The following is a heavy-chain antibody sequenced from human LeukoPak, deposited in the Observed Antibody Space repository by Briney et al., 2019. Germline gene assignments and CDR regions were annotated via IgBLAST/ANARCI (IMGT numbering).Heavy chain of an antibody. Sequence: ASVTVSCKASGYTFTSYYLHWVRQAPGQGLEWMGIINFSGGSTTYAQKFQGRVTITRDTSTSTVYMELSSLRSEDTAVYYCARQPVYSGSYSYLDYWGQGTLVTVSS. CDR1: GYTFTSYY. V-gene: IGHV1-46*01. J-gene: IGHJ4*02. D-gene: IGHD1-26*01. CDR2: INFSGGST. CDR3: ARQPVYSGSYSYLDY.